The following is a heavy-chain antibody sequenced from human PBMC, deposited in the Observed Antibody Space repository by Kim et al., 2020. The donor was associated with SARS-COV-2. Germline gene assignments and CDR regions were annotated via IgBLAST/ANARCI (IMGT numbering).Heavy chain of an antibody. V-gene: IGHV3-30*07. J-gene: IGHJ3*02. D-gene: IGHD3-16*02. CDR3: ARDRTKKVVWGSYRILDAFDI. Sequence: FTISRDNSKNTLYLQMNSLRAEDTAVYYCARDRTKKVVWGSYRILDAFDIWGQGTMVTVSS.